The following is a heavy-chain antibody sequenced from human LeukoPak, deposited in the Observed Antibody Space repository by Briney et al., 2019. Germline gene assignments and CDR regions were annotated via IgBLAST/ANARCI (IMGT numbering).Heavy chain of an antibody. D-gene: IGHD3-3*01. V-gene: IGHV4-34*01. CDR1: GGSFSGYY. CDR2: INHSGST. J-gene: IGHJ4*02. CDR3: ASTIRAPSPYYDFWSGYYNYFDY. Sequence: PSETLSLTCAVYGGSFSGYYWSWIRQPPGKGLEWIGEINHSGSTNYNPSLKSRVTISVDTSKNQFSLKLSSVTAADTAVYYCASTIRAPSPYYDFWSGYYNYFDYWGQGTLVTVSS.